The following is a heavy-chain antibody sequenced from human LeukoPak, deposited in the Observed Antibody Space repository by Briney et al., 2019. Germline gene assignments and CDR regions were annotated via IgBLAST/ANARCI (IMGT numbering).Heavy chain of an antibody. V-gene: IGHV3-23*01. CDR2: LSGGGSTT. CDR1: RFTFSTYA. Sequence: GGSLRLSCAASRFTFSTYAMSWVRQAPGKGLEWVSTLSGGGSTTYYADSVRGRFSISRDNSENTLLLHMSNLRADDTAVYYCAKVTFGSGWYYFDSWGQGTLVTVSS. J-gene: IGHJ4*02. CDR3: AKVTFGSGWYYFDS. D-gene: IGHD6-19*01.